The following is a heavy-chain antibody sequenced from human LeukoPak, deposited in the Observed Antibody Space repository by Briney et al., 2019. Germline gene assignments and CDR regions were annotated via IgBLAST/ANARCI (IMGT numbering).Heavy chain of an antibody. D-gene: IGHD2-15*01. CDR2: INSDGSST. Sequence: PGGSLRLSCAASGFTFSSYWIHWVRQAPGKGLVWVSRINSDGSSTSYADSVKGRFTISRDNAKNTLYLQMNSLRAEDTAVYYCARGTLGYCSGGSCPTYYYYYYMDVWGKGTTVTVSS. V-gene: IGHV3-74*01. CDR1: GFTFSSYW. CDR3: ARGTLGYCSGGSCPTYYYYYYMDV. J-gene: IGHJ6*03.